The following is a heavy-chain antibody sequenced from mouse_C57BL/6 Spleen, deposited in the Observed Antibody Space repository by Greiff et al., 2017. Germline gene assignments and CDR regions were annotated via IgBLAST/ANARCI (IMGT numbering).Heavy chain of an antibody. D-gene: IGHD3-1*01. J-gene: IGHJ4*01. CDR2: IYPGAGGT. Sequence: QVQLKESGPELVKPGASVKISCKASGYAFTSSCMNWVKQRPGKGLEWIGRIYPGAGGTTYNWKFKAKATLTADKSSSTAYMQLKSLTSEDSAVYFCARRETAQADKYAMDYWGQGTSVTVSS. CDR3: ARRETAQADKYAMDY. CDR1: GYAFTSSC. V-gene: IGHV1-82*01.